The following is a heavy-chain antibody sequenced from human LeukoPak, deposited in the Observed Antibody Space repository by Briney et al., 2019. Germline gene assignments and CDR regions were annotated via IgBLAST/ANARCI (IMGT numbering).Heavy chain of an antibody. CDR1: GYTFTSYG. J-gene: IGHJ4*02. V-gene: IGHV1-2*02. D-gene: IGHD3-22*01. CDR3: ARITYYFDSSGYLAF. CDR2: INPNSGGT. Sequence: GASVKVSCKASGYTFTSYGISWVRQAPGQGLEWMGWINPNSGGTNYAQKFQDRVTMTRDTSISTAYMELSRLRSDDTAVYYCARITYYFDSSGYLAFWGQGTLVTVSS.